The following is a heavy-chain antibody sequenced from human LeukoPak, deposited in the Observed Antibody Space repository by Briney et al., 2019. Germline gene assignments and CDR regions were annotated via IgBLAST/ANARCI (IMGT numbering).Heavy chain of an antibody. CDR3: ARGPSRTFWSYSMVY. J-gene: IGHJ4*02. D-gene: IGHD3-10*01. CDR1: GGTFSSYA. CDR2: IIPIFGTA. Sequence: SVKVSCKASGGTFSSYAISWVRQAPGQGLEWMGRIIPIFGTANYAQKFQGRVTINTDESTSTAYMELSSLRSEDTAVYCCARGPSRTFWSYSMVYWGQGTLVTVSS. V-gene: IGHV1-69*05.